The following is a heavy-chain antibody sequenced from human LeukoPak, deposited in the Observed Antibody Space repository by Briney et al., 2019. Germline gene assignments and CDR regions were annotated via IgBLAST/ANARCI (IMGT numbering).Heavy chain of an antibody. V-gene: IGHV3-21*01. J-gene: IGHJ5*02. CDR1: GFTFSSYS. CDR3: ARAAVAGTRLNWFDP. Sequence: GGSLRLSCAASGFTFSSYSMNWVRQAPGKGLEWVSSISSSSSYIYYADSVKGRFTISRDNAKNSLYLQMNSLRAEDTAVYYCARAAVAGTRLNWFDPWGQGTLVTVSS. CDR2: ISSSSSYI. D-gene: IGHD6-19*01.